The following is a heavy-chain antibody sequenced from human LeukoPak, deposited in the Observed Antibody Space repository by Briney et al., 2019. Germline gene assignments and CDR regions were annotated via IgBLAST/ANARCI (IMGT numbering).Heavy chain of an antibody. J-gene: IGHJ6*02. Sequence: SVKVSCKASGGTFSSYAISWVPQAPGQGLKWMGGIIPIFGTANYAQKFQGRVTITADESTSTAYMELSSLRSEDTAVYYCARDRAGGTRLYYYYYYGMDVWGQGTTVTVSS. D-gene: IGHD4/OR15-4a*01. CDR2: IIPIFGTA. CDR1: GGTFSSYA. V-gene: IGHV1-69*01. CDR3: ARDRAGGTRLYYYYYYGMDV.